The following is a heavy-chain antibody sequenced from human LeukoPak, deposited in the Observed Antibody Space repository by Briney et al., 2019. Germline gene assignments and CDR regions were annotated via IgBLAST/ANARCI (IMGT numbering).Heavy chain of an antibody. CDR2: IKPDGSEK. V-gene: IGHV3-7*01. J-gene: IGHJ3*02. D-gene: IGHD1-26*01. CDR3: ARGDFESGTYNDAFDI. CDR1: AFTFSNYA. Sequence: GGSLRLSCAASAFTFSNYAMSWVRQAPGKGLEWVANIKPDGSEKFSVDSVKGRFTISRDNAKNSLYLQMNSLRVDDTTVYYCARGDFESGTYNDAFDIWGQGTMVTVSS.